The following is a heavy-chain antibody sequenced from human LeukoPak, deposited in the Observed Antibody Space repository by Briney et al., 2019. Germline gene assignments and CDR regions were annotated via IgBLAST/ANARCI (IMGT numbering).Heavy chain of an antibody. D-gene: IGHD5-12*01. Sequence: SETLSLTCSVSGGSIRTSYNWGWIRQPPGKGLEWIGYIYYSGITNYSSSLKSRVTISLDTSRNQFSLKLSSATAADTAVYYCARARWGYSGSDFGVDYWGQGTLVPVSS. CDR3: ARARWGYSGSDFGVDY. J-gene: IGHJ4*02. CDR2: IYYSGIT. V-gene: IGHV4-59*01. CDR1: GGSIRTSYN.